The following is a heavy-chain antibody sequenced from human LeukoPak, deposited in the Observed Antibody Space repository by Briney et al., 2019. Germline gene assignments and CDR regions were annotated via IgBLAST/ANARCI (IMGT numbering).Heavy chain of an antibody. V-gene: IGHV4-4*07. Sequence: SETLSLTCTVSGGSISSYYWSWIRQPAGKGLEWIGRIYSTGSTNYNPSLKSRVTMSVDTSKNQFPLRLRSVTAADTAVYYCARQIASAGTAGFDFWGQGALITVSS. CDR1: GGSISSYY. D-gene: IGHD6-13*01. J-gene: IGHJ4*02. CDR3: ARQIASAGTAGFDF. CDR2: IYSTGST.